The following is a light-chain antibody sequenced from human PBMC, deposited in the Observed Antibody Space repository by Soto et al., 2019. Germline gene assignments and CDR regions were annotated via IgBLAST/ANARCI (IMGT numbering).Light chain of an antibody. CDR3: QQHSDWPPWT. V-gene: IGKV3-15*01. J-gene: IGKJ1*01. CDR2: GAA. CDR1: QSSHIR. Sequence: LVMTRSPATLSVSPGERSTFSCTASQSSHIRQAWYQQKPGQAPRLLMYGAATRAASIPERFRGSGSGTEVTITINSRQSDDYAVYYCQQHSDWPPWTFGQGTKVDI.